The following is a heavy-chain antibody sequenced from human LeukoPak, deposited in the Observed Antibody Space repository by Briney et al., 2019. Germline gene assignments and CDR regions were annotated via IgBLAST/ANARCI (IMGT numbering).Heavy chain of an antibody. D-gene: IGHD2-15*01. CDR3: ARDAGYCGGGSCYDY. V-gene: IGHV3-7*01. Sequence: GGSLRLSCAASGFTFSSYWMSWVRQAPGKGLEWVANIKQNGSGKYYADSVKGRFTITRDNAKNSLYLHMNSLRAEDTAVYYCARDAGYCGGGSCYDYWGQGTLVTVSS. J-gene: IGHJ4*02. CDR1: GFTFSSYW. CDR2: IKQNGSGK.